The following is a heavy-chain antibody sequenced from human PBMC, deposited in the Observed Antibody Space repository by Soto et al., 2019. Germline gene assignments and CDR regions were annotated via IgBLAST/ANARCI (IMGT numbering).Heavy chain of an antibody. CDR2: IYPGDSDT. CDR1: GYSFTSYW. Sequence: PGESLKISCKGSGYSFTSYWIGWVRQMPGKGLEWMGIIYPGDSDTRYSPSFQGQVTISADKSISTAYLQWSSLKASDTAMYYCARSPDYYGSGSYPAPDAFDIWGQGTMVTVSS. V-gene: IGHV5-51*01. CDR3: ARSPDYYGSGSYPAPDAFDI. J-gene: IGHJ3*02. D-gene: IGHD3-10*01.